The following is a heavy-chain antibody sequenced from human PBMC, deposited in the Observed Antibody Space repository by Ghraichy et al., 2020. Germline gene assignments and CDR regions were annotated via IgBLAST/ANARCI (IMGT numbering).Heavy chain of an antibody. V-gene: IGHV4-30-2*01. CDR2: IHHSGST. Sequence: SETLSLTCTVSVASIISGDYSWNWIRQPPGKGLEWIGYIHHSGSTSYNSSLKSRVTISLDRSKSQFSLKLTSMTAADTAVYYCARINDLGMDVWGKGTTVTVSS. CDR3: ARINDLGMDV. J-gene: IGHJ6*04. CDR1: VASIISGDYS.